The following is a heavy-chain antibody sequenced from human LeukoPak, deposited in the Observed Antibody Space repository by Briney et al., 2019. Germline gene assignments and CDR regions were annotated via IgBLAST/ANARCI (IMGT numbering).Heavy chain of an antibody. CDR2: IYYSGST. J-gene: IGHJ6*02. CDR1: GGSISSYY. V-gene: IGHV4-59*01. CDR3: ARETTVTIKLHYYYYGMDV. D-gene: IGHD4-17*01. Sequence: SEALSLTCTVSGGSISSYYWSWIRQPPGKGLEWIGYIYYSGSTNYNPSLKSRVTISVDTSKNQFSLKLSSVTAADTAVYYCARETTVTIKLHYYYYGMDVWGQGTTVTVSS.